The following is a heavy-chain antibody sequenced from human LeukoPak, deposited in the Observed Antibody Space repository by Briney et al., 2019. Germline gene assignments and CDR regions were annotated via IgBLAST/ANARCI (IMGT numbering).Heavy chain of an antibody. CDR3: ARGILLWFGDHGARFDY. CDR1: GGSISSGSYY. D-gene: IGHD3-10*01. J-gene: IGHJ4*02. Sequence: SETLSLTCTVSGGSISSGSYYWGWIRQPPGKGLEWIGSTHYGGSTYYNPSLKSRVTISVDTSKNQFSLKLSSVTAADTAVYYCARGILLWFGDHGARFDYWGQGTLVTVSS. CDR2: THYGGST. V-gene: IGHV4-39*01.